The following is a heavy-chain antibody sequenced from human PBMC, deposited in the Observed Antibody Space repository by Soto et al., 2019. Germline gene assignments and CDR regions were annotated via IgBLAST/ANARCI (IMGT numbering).Heavy chain of an antibody. J-gene: IGHJ6*02. CDR3: ARVGSSAYYYATDV. V-gene: IGHV4-59*01. CDR1: GGSITSSC. CDR2: ICNSGST. D-gene: IGHD2-2*01. Sequence: QVSLQESGPGLVKPSETLSLTCTVSGGSITSSCWTWIRQPPGKGLEWIGYICNSGSTKYNPSLTSRVTMSVDTSNNQVSLNVASVAAADTAVYYWARVGSSAYYYATDVWGQGTTVTISS.